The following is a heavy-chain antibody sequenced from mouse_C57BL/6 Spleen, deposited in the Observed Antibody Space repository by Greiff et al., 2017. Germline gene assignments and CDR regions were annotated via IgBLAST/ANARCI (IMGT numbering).Heavy chain of an antibody. CDR1: GFTFSDYY. D-gene: IGHD1-1*01. CDR2: ISNGGGST. V-gene: IGHV5-12*01. Sequence: EVKLVESGGGLVQPGGSLKLSCAASGFTFSDYYMYWVRQTPEKRLEWVAYISNGGGSTYYPDTVKGRFTISRDNAKNTLYLQMSRLKSEDTAMYYCARYGSSYEDAMDYWGQGTSVTVSS. CDR3: ARYGSSYEDAMDY. J-gene: IGHJ4*01.